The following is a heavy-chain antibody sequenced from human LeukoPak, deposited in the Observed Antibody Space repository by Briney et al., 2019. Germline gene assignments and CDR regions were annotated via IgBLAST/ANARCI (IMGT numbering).Heavy chain of an antibody. CDR1: GGSFSGYY. D-gene: IGHD5-24*01. J-gene: IGHJ6*03. V-gene: IGHV4-34*01. CDR3: ARRRDGYNYPRGGYYYYMDV. CDR2: INHSGGT. Sequence: PSETLSLTCAVYGGSFSGYYWSWIRQPPGKGLEWIGEINHSGGTNYNPSLKSRVTISVDTSKNQFSLKLSSVTAADTAVYYCARRRDGYNYPRGGYYYYMDVWGKGTTVTVSS.